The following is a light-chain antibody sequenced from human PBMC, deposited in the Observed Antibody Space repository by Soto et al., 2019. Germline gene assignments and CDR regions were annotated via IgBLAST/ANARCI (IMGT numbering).Light chain of an antibody. CDR2: EVS. CDR3: SSYTSTSTPCV. V-gene: IGLV2-14*01. Sequence: QSVLTQPASVSGSPGQSITISCTGTSSDVGGYNYVSWYQLHPGKAPKLIIYEVSHRPSGASNHFSGYESGNTASLTISGLQAEDEADYYCSSYTSTSTPCVFGTGTKVTVL. CDR1: SSDVGGYNY. J-gene: IGLJ1*01.